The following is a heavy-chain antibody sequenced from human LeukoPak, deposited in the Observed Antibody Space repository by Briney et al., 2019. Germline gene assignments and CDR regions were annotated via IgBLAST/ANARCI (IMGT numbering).Heavy chain of an antibody. Sequence: GGSLRLPCAASGFTFSSYSMNWVRQALGKGLEWVSYISSSSSTIYYADSVKGRFTISRDNAKNSLYLQMNSLRAEDTAVYYSARGSKRFLEWLLYFDYWGQGTLVTVSS. V-gene: IGHV3-48*01. CDR3: ARGSKRFLEWLLYFDY. J-gene: IGHJ4*02. CDR1: GFTFSSYS. D-gene: IGHD3-3*01. CDR2: ISSSSSTI.